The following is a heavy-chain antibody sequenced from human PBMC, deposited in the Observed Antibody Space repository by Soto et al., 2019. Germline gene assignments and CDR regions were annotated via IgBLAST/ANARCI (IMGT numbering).Heavy chain of an antibody. Sequence: SVKVSCRASGDTLSSYGINWVRQAPGQGLEWMGGIIPLFGTANYAKKFQGRVIITADNYRSTVYREWTSLNFEDTPVYYCARRVVVKGMDVLGQGTTVTVSS. CDR3: ARRVVVKGMDV. D-gene: IGHD2-15*01. V-gene: IGHV1-69*06. CDR2: IIPLFGTA. CDR1: GDTLSSYG. J-gene: IGHJ6*02.